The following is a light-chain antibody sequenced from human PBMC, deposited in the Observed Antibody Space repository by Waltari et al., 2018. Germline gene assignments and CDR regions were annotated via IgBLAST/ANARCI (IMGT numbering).Light chain of an antibody. CDR1: TGPVTSDNY. J-gene: IGLJ2*01. V-gene: IGLV7-46*01. Sequence: QAVVTQEPSLTVSPGGTVTLTCASRTGPVTSDNYPYWFQQKPGQVPGTLNYDTSDKHSCTPSRFSGTLLGGQATLTLSGAQPEDEADYYCLVGYSGVVVIGGGTKLTVL. CDR3: LVGYSGVVV. CDR2: DTS.